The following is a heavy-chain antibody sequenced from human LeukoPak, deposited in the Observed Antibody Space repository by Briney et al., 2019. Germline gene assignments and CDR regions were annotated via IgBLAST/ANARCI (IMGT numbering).Heavy chain of an antibody. CDR3: AKCGTTCYANAFYI. CDR1: GFTFSSYG. D-gene: IGHD2-2*01. Sequence: GRSLRLSCAASGFTFSSYGMHWVRQAPGKGLEWVAVISYDGSNKYYADSVKGRFTISRDNSKNTLYLQMNSLRAEDTAVYYCAKCGTTCYANAFYIWGQGTMVTVSS. J-gene: IGHJ3*02. CDR2: ISYDGSNK. V-gene: IGHV3-30*18.